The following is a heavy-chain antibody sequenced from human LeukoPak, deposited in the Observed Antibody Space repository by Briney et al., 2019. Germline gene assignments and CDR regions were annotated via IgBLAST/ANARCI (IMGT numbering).Heavy chain of an antibody. CDR1: GYTFTGYY. J-gene: IGHJ6*02. D-gene: IGHD5-24*01. Sequence: GASVKVSCKASGYTFTGYYMHWVRQAPGQGLEWMGWINPNSGGTNYAQKFQGRVTMTRDTSISTAYMELSRLRSDDTAVYYCARGGGEMATIIQWYYYYYYGMDVWGQGTTVTVSS. V-gene: IGHV1-2*02. CDR2: INPNSGGT. CDR3: ARGGGEMATIIQWYYYYYYGMDV.